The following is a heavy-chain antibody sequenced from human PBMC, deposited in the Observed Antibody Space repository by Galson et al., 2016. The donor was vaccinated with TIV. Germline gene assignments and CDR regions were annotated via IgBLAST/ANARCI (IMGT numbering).Heavy chain of an antibody. V-gene: IGHV1-69*05. CDR2: IIPLFDTA. CDR3: STGRNPAMDTYHYYYGMDV. J-gene: IGHJ6*02. CDR1: GGTFSSYV. Sequence: SVKVSCKASGGTFSSYVFNWVRQAPGQGLEWMGGIIPLFDTAHYAQKLQGSVTITTDESSGTVYLEMSSLRSEDTAVYYCSTGRNPAMDTYHYYYGMDVWGQGTTVTVSS. D-gene: IGHD5-18*01.